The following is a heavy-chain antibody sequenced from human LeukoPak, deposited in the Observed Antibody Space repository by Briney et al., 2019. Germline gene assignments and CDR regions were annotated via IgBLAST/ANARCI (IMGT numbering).Heavy chain of an antibody. V-gene: IGHV4-59*01. CDR3: ARGVNLEWLLYRDYYMDV. CDR1: GGSISSYY. Sequence: PSETLSLTCTVSGGSISSYYWSWIRQPPGKGLERIGYIYYSGSTNYNPSLKSRVTISVDTSKNQFSLKLSSVTAADTAVYYCARGVNLEWLLYRDYYMDVWGKGTTVTVSS. D-gene: IGHD3-3*01. J-gene: IGHJ6*03. CDR2: IYYSGST.